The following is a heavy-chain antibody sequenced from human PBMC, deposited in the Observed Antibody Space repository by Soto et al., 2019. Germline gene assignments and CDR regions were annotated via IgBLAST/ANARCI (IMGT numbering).Heavy chain of an antibody. J-gene: IGHJ4*02. CDR2: MNPNNGKA. Sequence: QVQLVQSGAEVKEPGASVKVSCKASGYSFTTYDINWVRQATGQGLEWMGWMNPNNGKAGYAQTFQGRVTMTRDTGTSKAYMELSSLTCEDTAMYFCARGHKWNYLYWGQGTLVTVSS. CDR1: GYSFTTYD. CDR3: ARGHKWNYLY. D-gene: IGHD1-1*01. V-gene: IGHV1-8*01.